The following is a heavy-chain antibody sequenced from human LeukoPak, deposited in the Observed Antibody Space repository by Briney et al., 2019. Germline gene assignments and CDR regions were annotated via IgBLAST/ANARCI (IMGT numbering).Heavy chain of an antibody. Sequence: GGSLRLSCAASEFTFSAYWVHWVRQAPGKGLVWVSLINPDASTTVYADSVKGRFTISRDNAKNSLYLQMNSLRAEDTAVYYCARNIAARRYFDYWGQGTLVTVSS. CDR1: EFTFSAYW. CDR2: INPDASTT. D-gene: IGHD6-6*01. V-gene: IGHV3-74*01. CDR3: ARNIAARRYFDY. J-gene: IGHJ4*02.